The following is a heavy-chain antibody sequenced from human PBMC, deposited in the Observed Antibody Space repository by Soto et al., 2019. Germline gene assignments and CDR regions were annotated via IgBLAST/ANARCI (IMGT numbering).Heavy chain of an antibody. CDR2: IYPGDSDT. CDR1: GYSFTSYW. D-gene: IGHD3-22*01. Sequence: GESLKISCKGSGYSFTSYWIGWVRQMPGKGLEWMGTIYPGDSDTRYSPSFQGQVTISADKSISTAYLQWSSLKASDTAMYYCARRGGYYYDSSGHYDAFDIWGQGTMVTVSS. V-gene: IGHV5-51*01. CDR3: ARRGGYYYDSSGHYDAFDI. J-gene: IGHJ3*02.